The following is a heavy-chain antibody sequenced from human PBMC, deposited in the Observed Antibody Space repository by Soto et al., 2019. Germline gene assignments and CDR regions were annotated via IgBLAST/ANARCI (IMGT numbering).Heavy chain of an antibody. D-gene: IGHD2-21*01. CDR1: GGSISSYY. Sequence: PSETLSLTCTVSGGSISSYYWSWIRQPPGKGLEWIGYIYYSGSTNYNPSLKSRVTISVDTSKNQFSLKLSSVTAADTAVYYCAREVNDYYYYMDVWGKGTTVT. V-gene: IGHV4-59*01. CDR3: AREVNDYYYYMDV. J-gene: IGHJ6*03. CDR2: IYYSGST.